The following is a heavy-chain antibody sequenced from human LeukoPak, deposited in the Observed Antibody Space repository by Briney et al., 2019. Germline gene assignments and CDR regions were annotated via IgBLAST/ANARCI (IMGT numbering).Heavy chain of an antibody. CDR1: GFTFSSYG. D-gene: IGHD7-27*01. CDR3: AKVFEAGDRDWFDP. V-gene: IGHV3-30*02. CDR2: IRYDGSNK. Sequence: GGSLRLSCAASGFTFSSYGMHWVRQAPGRGLEWVAFIRYDGSNKYYADSVKGRFTISRDNTKNTLYLQMNSLRAEDTAVYYCAKVFEAGDRDWFDPWGQGTLVTVSS. J-gene: IGHJ5*02.